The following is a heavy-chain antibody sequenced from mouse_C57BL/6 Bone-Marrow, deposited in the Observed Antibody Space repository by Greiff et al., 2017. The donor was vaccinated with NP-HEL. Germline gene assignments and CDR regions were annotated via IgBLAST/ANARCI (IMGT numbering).Heavy chain of an antibody. Sequence: QVQLKESGAELARPGASVKLSCKASGYTFTSYGISWVKQRTGQGLEWIGEIYPRSGNTYYNEKFKGKATLTADKSSSTAYMELRSLTSEDSAVYFCARLLDSSIDYWGQGTTLTVSS. V-gene: IGHV1-81*01. CDR2: IYPRSGNT. D-gene: IGHD3-2*01. CDR3: ARLLDSSIDY. CDR1: GYTFTSYG. J-gene: IGHJ2*01.